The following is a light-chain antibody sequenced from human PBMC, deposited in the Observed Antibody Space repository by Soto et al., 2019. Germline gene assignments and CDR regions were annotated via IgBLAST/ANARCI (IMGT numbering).Light chain of an antibody. CDR2: LNSDGSH. V-gene: IGLV4-69*01. Sequence: QPVLTQSPSASASLGASVKLTCTLNSGHSSYAIAWHQQQPEKGPRYLMKLNSDGSHSKGDGIPDRFSGSSSGAERYLTISGLQSEDEADYYCQTCDTGIRVVFGGGTQLTVL. J-gene: IGLJ2*01. CDR1: SGHSSYA. CDR3: QTCDTGIRVV.